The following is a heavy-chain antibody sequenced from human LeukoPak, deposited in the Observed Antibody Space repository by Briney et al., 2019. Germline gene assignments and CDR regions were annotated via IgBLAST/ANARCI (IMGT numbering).Heavy chain of an antibody. Sequence: GGSLRLSCAASGFTFSTYAMNWVRQAPGKGLEWVSTIINSGGSTYYADSVKGRFTISRDNSKNTLYLQMNSLRAEGTAVYYCAKDIYGDYGGLDYWGQGTLVTVSS. CDR1: GFTFSTYA. D-gene: IGHD4-17*01. CDR2: IINSGGST. J-gene: IGHJ4*02. CDR3: AKDIYGDYGGLDY. V-gene: IGHV3-23*01.